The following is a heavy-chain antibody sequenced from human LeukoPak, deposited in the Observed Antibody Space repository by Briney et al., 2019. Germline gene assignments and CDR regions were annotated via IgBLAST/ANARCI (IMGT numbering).Heavy chain of an antibody. V-gene: IGHV3-23*01. D-gene: IGHD6-19*01. J-gene: IGHJ3*02. CDR3: SELGVAGNSAFDI. CDR2: ISGSGGST. CDR1: GCSFSSYS. Sequence: GGSLSLSCAASGCSFSSYSMSWVRQPPGKGLEWVSAISGSGGSTYYPASVKGRFTISRTNSKNTLYLQMTVLTADATAFYYSSELGVAGNSAFDIWGQGTMVTVSS.